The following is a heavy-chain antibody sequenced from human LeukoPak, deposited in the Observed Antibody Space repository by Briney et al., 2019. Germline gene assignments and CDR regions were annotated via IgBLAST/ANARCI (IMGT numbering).Heavy chain of an antibody. CDR3: ARGGERLVSSDPGSFDY. CDR2: IGTAGDT. CDR1: GFTFSSYD. Sequence: PGGSLRLSCAASGFTFSSYDMHWVRHATGKGLEWVSAIGTAGDTYYPGSVKGRFTISRENAKNSLYLQMNSLRAGDTAVYYCARGGERLVSSDPGSFDYWGQGTLVTVSS. V-gene: IGHV3-13*01. J-gene: IGHJ4*02. D-gene: IGHD6-6*01.